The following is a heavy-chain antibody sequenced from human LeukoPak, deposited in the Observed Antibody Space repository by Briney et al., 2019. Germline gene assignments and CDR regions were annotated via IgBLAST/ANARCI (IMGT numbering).Heavy chain of an antibody. CDR2: ISSSNSYI. CDR1: GFTFSSYS. Sequence: PGGSLRLSCAASGFTFSSYSMNWVRQAPGKGLEWVSSISSSNSYIYYADSIKGRFTISRDNAKNSLYLQMNSLRAEDTAVYYCVRDSSSSLPYIVWFDPWGQGTLVTVSS. D-gene: IGHD2-2*01. J-gene: IGHJ5*02. CDR3: VRDSSSSLPYIVWFDP. V-gene: IGHV3-21*01.